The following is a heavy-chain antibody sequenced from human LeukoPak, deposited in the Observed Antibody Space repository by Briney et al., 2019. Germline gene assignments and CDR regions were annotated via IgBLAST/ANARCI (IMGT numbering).Heavy chain of an antibody. CDR2: LYYSGST. J-gene: IGHJ4*02. CDR3: ARHPYSSGWPVDY. D-gene: IGHD6-19*01. V-gene: IGHV4-39*01. Sequence: SETLSLTRTVSSGSISSSSYYFSSSSYYWGWIRQPPGKGLEWIGSLYYSGSTHYNPSLKSRVTFSVDTSKKQFSLKLTSVTAADTAVYYCARHPYSSGWPVDYWGQGTLVTVSS. CDR1: SGSISSSSYYFSSSSYY.